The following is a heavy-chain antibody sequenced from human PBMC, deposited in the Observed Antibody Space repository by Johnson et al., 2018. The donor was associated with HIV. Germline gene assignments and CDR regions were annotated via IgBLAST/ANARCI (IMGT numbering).Heavy chain of an antibody. Sequence: QVQLVESGGGVVQPGRSLRLSCAASGFTFSSYAMHWVRQAPGKGLEWVAVISYDGSNKYYADSVKGRFTISRDNAENSLYLQMNGLRAEDTAVYYCARDWTPAYSGIYYDALDIWGQGTMVTVSS. V-gene: IGHV3-30*04. CDR2: ISYDGSNK. J-gene: IGHJ3*02. CDR1: GFTFSSYA. D-gene: IGHD1-26*01. CDR3: ARDWTPAYSGIYYDALDI.